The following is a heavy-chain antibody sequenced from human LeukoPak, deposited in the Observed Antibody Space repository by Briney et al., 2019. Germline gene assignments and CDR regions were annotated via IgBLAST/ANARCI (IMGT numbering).Heavy chain of an antibody. D-gene: IGHD3-10*01. J-gene: IGHJ3*02. V-gene: IGHV3-48*03. CDR2: ISSSGSTI. Sequence: PGGSLRLSCAASGFTFSSYEMNWVRQAPGKGLEWVSYISSSGSTIYYADSVKGRFTISRDNAKNSLYLQMNSLRAEDTAVYYCARDVLLRFGEVAFDIWGQGTMVTVSS. CDR1: GFTFSSYE. CDR3: ARDVLLRFGEVAFDI.